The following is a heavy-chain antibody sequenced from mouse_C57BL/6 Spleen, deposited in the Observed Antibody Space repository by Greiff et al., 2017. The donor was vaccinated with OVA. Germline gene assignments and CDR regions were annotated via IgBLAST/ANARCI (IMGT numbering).Heavy chain of an antibody. CDR1: GYTFTDYE. CDR2: IDPETGGT. CDR3: TRSGGCYDYYAMDD. Sequence: QVQLQQSGAELVRPGASVTLSCKASGYTFTDYEMHWVKQTPVHGLEWIGAIDPETGGTAYNQTFKGKAILTADTSSSTAYMELRSLTSEDAAVDDCTRSGGCYDYYAMDDWGQGTAVTVSS. J-gene: IGHJ4*01. V-gene: IGHV1-15*01. D-gene: IGHD1-1*02.